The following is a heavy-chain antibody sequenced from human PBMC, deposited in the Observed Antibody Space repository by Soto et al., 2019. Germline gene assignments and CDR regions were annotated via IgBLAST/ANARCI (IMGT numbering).Heavy chain of an antibody. CDR3: AREWAFCGADCYSQVVGWFDP. V-gene: IGHV4-31*03. CDR2: IYYSGST. Sequence: QVQLQESGPGLVKPSQTLSLTCTVSGGSISSDGYYWSWIRQYPGKDLEWIGYIYYSGSTYYNPSLRSRLTISLDTSKNQFSLKLSSVTAADTAVYYCAREWAFCGADCYSQVVGWFDPWGQGTLVTVSS. D-gene: IGHD2-21*02. CDR1: GGSISSDGYY. J-gene: IGHJ5*02.